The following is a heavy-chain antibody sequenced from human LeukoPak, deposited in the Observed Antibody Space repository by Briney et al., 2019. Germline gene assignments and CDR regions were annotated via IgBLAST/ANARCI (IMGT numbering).Heavy chain of an antibody. D-gene: IGHD3-10*01. J-gene: IGHJ4*02. Sequence: ASVKVSCKASGYTFTGYYMHWVRQAPGQGLEWMGWINPNSGGTNYAQKFQGRVTMTRDTSISTAYMELSRLRSDDTAVYYCAREQVYGSGSYYNYWGQGTLVTVSS. CDR2: INPNSGGT. V-gene: IGHV1-2*02. CDR1: GYTFTGYY. CDR3: AREQVYGSGSYYNY.